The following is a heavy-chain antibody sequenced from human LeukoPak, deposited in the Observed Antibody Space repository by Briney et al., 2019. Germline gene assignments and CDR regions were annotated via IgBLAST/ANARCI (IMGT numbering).Heavy chain of an antibody. CDR1: GGSVGSAGYY. D-gene: IGHD1-26*01. CDR2: IYYISNT. J-gene: IGHJ4*02. V-gene: IGHV4-61*08. CDR3: ARTQSQSGSYRYYFGY. Sequence: SETPSLTCTVSGGSVGSAGYYWSWIRQPPGGGLEWIGYIYYISNTNYNPSLKSRVTMSVNPSKNQFSLKLNSVTAADTAMYYCARTQSQSGSYRYYFGYWGQGTLVTVSS.